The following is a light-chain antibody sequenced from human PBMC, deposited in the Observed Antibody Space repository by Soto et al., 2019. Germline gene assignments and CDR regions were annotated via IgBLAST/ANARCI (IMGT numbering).Light chain of an antibody. CDR2: DVS. CDR1: SSDGGGYNY. CDR3: TSYTGSSTHV. Sequence: SVLTQSASLSGSPGQSITISCPGTSSDGGGYNYVSWYQQHPGKSPKLMIYDVSNRPSGVSNRFSGSKSGNTASLTISGLQAEDEADYYCTSYTGSSTHVFGTGTKVTV. V-gene: IGLV2-14*01. J-gene: IGLJ1*01.